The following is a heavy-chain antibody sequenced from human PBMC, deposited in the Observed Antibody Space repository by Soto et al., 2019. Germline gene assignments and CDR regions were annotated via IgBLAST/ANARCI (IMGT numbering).Heavy chain of an antibody. D-gene: IGHD3-3*01. Sequence: ASVKVSCKASGYTFTSYVISWVRQAPGQGLEWMGWISAYNGNTNYAQKLQGRVTMTTDTSTSTAYMELRSLRSDDTAVYYCARAPYYDFWSGYRGPYYYYGMDVWGQGTTVTVSS. V-gene: IGHV1-18*01. J-gene: IGHJ6*02. CDR1: GYTFTSYV. CDR2: ISAYNGNT. CDR3: ARAPYYDFWSGYRGPYYYYGMDV.